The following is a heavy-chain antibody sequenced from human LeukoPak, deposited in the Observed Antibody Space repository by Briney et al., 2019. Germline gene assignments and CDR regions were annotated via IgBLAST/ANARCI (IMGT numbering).Heavy chain of an antibody. J-gene: IGHJ5*02. CDR2: IWYDGSNK. CDR3: ARDGPMGQQLGGYNWFDP. V-gene: IGHV3-33*01. D-gene: IGHD6-13*01. CDR1: GFTFSSYG. Sequence: GGSLRLSCAVSGFTFSSYGMHWVRQAPGKGLEWVAVIWYDGSNKYYADSVKGRFTISRDNSKNTLYLQMNSLRAEDTAVYYCARDGPMGQQLGGYNWFDPWGQGTLVTVSS.